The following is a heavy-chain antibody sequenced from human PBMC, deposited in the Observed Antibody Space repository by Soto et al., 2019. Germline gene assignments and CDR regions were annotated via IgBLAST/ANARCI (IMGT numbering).Heavy chain of an antibody. J-gene: IGHJ3*02. CDR1: GFTFSSYW. CDR3: ASRKEVVVVTTPDAFDI. CDR2: IKQDGSEK. V-gene: IGHV3-7*01. Sequence: GESLKISCAASGFTFSSYWMSWVRQAPGKGLEWVANIKQDGSEKYYVDSVKGRFTISRDNAKNSLYLQMNSLRAEDTAVYACASRKEVVVVTTPDAFDIWGQGTMVTVSS. D-gene: IGHD3-22*01.